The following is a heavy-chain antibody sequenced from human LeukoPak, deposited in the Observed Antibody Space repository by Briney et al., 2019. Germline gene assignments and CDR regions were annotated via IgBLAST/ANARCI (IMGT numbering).Heavy chain of an antibody. CDR3: ARDGYSSGWQDY. D-gene: IGHD6-19*01. J-gene: IGHJ4*02. Sequence: AGGSLRLSCAASGFTFSSYAMHWVRQAPGKGLEWVAVISYDGSNKYYADSVKGRFTISRDNSKNTLYLQMNSLRAEDTAVYYCARDGYSSGWQDYWGQGTLVTVSS. V-gene: IGHV3-30-3*01. CDR1: GFTFSSYA. CDR2: ISYDGSNK.